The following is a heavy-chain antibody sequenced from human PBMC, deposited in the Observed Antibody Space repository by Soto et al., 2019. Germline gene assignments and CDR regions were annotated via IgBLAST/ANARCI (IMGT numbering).Heavy chain of an antibody. CDR3: ARGELLWFGELLR. CDR1: GYTFTSYE. V-gene: IGHV1-8*01. D-gene: IGHD3-10*01. J-gene: IGHJ4*02. CDR2: MNPNSGDT. Sequence: QVQLVQSGAEVKKPGASVKVSCKASGYTFTSYEINWVRQATGQGLEWMGWMNPNSGDTGYAQKFEGRVTMTRNTSISTAYMELSSLRSEDTAVYYCARGELLWFGELLRWGQGTLVTVSS.